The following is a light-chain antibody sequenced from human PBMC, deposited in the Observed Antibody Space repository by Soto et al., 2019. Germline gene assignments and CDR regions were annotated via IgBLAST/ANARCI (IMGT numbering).Light chain of an antibody. V-gene: IGKV3-20*01. J-gene: IGKJ5*01. CDR2: GAA. Sequence: EIVLKQSPGTRSLSPGERATLSCRASQSVSSSYLAWYQQNPGQAPRLLIDGAASRATGIPDRFSGSGSGTDGTLTISRLEPEYVSLYYCHQVGSSPPDTFGQPTRLEI. CDR1: QSVSSSY. CDR3: HQVGSSPPDT.